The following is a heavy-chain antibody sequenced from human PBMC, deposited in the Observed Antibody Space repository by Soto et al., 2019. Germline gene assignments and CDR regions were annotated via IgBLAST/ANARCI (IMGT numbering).Heavy chain of an antibody. CDR3: ARSVDTAMVHWYFDL. D-gene: IGHD5-18*01. V-gene: IGHV2-26*01. CDR1: GFSLSNARMG. J-gene: IGHJ2*01. CDR2: IFSNDEK. Sequence: QVTLKESGPVLVKPTETLTLTCTVSGFSLSNARMGVSWIRQPPGKALEWLAHIFSNDEKSYSTSLKSRLTISKDTSKSQVVLTMTKMDPVDTATYYCARSVDTAMVHWYFDLWGRGTLVTVSS.